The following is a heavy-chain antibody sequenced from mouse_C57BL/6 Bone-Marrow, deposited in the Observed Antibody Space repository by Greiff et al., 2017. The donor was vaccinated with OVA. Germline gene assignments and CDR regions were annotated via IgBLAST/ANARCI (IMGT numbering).Heavy chain of an antibody. CDR2: ISSGSSTI. V-gene: IGHV5-17*01. CDR1: GFTFSDYG. J-gene: IGHJ2*01. CDR3: ANGNYDY. D-gene: IGHD2-1*01. Sequence: DVKLVESGGGLVKPGGSLKLSCAASGFTFSDYGMHWVRQAPEKGLEWVAYISSGSSTIYYADTVKGRFTISRDNAKNTLFLQMTSLRSEDTAMYYCANGNYDYWGQGTTLTVSS.